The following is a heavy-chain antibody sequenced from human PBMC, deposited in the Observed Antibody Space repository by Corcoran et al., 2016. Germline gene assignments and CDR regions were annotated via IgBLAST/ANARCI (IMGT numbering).Heavy chain of an antibody. D-gene: IGHD6-6*01. CDR1: GGSISSGGYY. CDR3: ARGAIAARRRPDYFDY. J-gene: IGHJ4*02. V-gene: IGHV4-31*03. CDR2: IYYSGST. Sequence: QVQLQESGPGLVKPSQTLSLTCTVSGGSISSGGYYWSWIRQHPGKGLEWIGYIYYSGSTYYNPSLKSRVTKSVDTAKNQFSLKLSSVTAAGTAVYYCARGAIAARRRPDYFDYWGQGTRVTGSS.